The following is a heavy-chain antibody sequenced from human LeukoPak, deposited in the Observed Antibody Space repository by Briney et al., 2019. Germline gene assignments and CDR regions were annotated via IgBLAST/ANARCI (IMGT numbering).Heavy chain of an antibody. CDR2: INHSGST. CDR1: GFTVSSNY. V-gene: IGHV4-34*09. D-gene: IGHD4-11*01. J-gene: IGHJ6*02. Sequence: LRLSCAVSGFTVSSNYMSWVRQVPGKGLEWIGEINHSGSTNYNPSLTSRVTMSVDTSKNQFSLKLSSVTAADTAIYYCARDHTETSSLNFRNYYYYGMDIWGQGTTVIVSS. CDR3: ARDHTETSSLNFRNYYYYGMDI.